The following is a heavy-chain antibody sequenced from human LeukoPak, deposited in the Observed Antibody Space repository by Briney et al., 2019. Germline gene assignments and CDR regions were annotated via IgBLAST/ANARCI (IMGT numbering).Heavy chain of an antibody. CDR2: FFRGDCDT. CDR1: GDSFTSYW. CDR3: ARRQSYGGAYYFDY. J-gene: IGHJ4*02. Sequence: GESLKSSCNGSGDSFTSYWVGWVRRMAGEGREWMGIFFRGDCDTRYSPAFQGQVTISADKSISTAYLQWSSLKAPDTAMYYCARRQSYGGAYYFDYWGQGTLVTVSS. V-gene: IGHV5-51*01. D-gene: IGHD3-16*01.